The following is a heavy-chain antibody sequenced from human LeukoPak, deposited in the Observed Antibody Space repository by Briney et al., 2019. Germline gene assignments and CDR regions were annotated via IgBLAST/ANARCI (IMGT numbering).Heavy chain of an antibody. CDR1: GFTFSSYA. CDR3: AKNLFYDSSGPYDS. D-gene: IGHD3-22*01. Sequence: PGGSLRLSCAASGFTFSSYAMSWVRQAPGKGLEWVSGITGSGGITYYADSVKGRFTISRDNSKNTVHMQMKSLRAEATAVYYCAKNLFYDSSGPYDSWGQGTLVTVSS. V-gene: IGHV3-23*01. J-gene: IGHJ4*02. CDR2: ITGSGGIT.